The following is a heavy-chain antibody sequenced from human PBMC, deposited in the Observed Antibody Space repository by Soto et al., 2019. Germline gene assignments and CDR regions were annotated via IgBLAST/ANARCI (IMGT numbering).Heavy chain of an antibody. D-gene: IGHD2-2*01. CDR1: GFTFSDYY. Sequence: VQLVASGGGLVKPGGSQRLSCAASGFTFSDYYMSWIRQAPGKGLEWVSYISSSGATIYYADSVKGRFTISRDNAKNSLYLQMNSLRAEDTAVYYCARENRKLGYCSSTSCPFDYWGQGTLVTVSS. J-gene: IGHJ4*02. CDR3: ARENRKLGYCSSTSCPFDY. CDR2: ISSSGATI. V-gene: IGHV3-11*01.